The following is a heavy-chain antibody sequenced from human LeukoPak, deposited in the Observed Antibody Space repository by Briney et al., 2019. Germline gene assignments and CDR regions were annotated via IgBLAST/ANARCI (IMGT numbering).Heavy chain of an antibody. Sequence: SETLSLTCTVSGGSISSGDYYWSWIRQPPGKGLEWIGHIYHSGSTYYNPSLKSRVTISVDRSKTQFSLNLTSMTAADTAVYYCARVPRGSGYFDYWGQGTLVTVSS. J-gene: IGHJ4*02. V-gene: IGHV4-30-2*01. CDR3: ARVPRGSGYFDY. CDR1: GGSISSGDYY. CDR2: IYHSGST. D-gene: IGHD3-10*01.